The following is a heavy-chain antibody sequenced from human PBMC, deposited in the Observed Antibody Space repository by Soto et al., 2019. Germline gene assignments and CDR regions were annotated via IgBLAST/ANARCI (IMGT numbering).Heavy chain of an antibody. CDR2: ISAYNGNT. CDR1: VYTFTSYG. CDR3: ARDTGDTAMVMGFYYYYGMDV. Sequence: XSVKVSCKASVYTFTSYGISWVRQAPGQGLEWVGWISAYNGNTNYAQKLQGRVTMTTDTSTSTAYMELRSLRSDDTAVYYCARDTGDTAMVMGFYYYYGMDVWGQGTTVTVSS. V-gene: IGHV1-18*04. D-gene: IGHD5-18*01. J-gene: IGHJ6*02.